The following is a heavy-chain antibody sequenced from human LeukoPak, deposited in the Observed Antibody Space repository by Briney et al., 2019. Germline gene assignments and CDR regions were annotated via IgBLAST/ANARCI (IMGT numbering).Heavy chain of an antibody. J-gene: IGHJ4*02. CDR1: GFTFSDYG. CDR3: GRELYYYDSSGDLDI. D-gene: IGHD3-22*01. Sequence: GGCLRLSCAAYGFTFSDYGMGWVRQAAGKGLGWEEVIWYEGSKKNYAESVKGRFTITRDNSKSTLYLQMNSLRAEDTAVYYCGRELYYYDSSGDLDIGGQGTLVTVSS. CDR2: IWYEGSKK. V-gene: IGHV3-33*01.